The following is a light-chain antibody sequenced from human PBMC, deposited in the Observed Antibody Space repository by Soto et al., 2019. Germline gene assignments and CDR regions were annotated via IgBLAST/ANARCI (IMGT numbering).Light chain of an antibody. Sequence: DIQMTQSPSTLSASVGDRVTITCRASQSIGGWLVWYQQKPGKAPKLLIYKASNLESGVPSRFSGSGSGTEFTLTISSLQPDDFATYYCQQYNSYSYTFGQGTKLEIK. CDR1: QSIGGW. V-gene: IGKV1-5*03. J-gene: IGKJ2*01. CDR2: KAS. CDR3: QQYNSYSYT.